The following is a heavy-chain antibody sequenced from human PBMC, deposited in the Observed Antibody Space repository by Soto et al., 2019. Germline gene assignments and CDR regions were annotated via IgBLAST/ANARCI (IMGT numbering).Heavy chain of an antibody. Sequence: ASVKVSCKASGYTFIGYEMHWVRQAPGQGLEWMGWMNPNSGATRNAQKFQGRVTMTRDTSISTAYMELSGLTSDDTAVYYCVISYRPGGLVPTAPWGQGTPLTVYS. D-gene: IGHD2-2*01. V-gene: IGHV1-2*02. CDR2: MNPNSGAT. CDR1: GYTFIGYE. J-gene: IGHJ4*03. CDR3: VISYRPGGLVPTAP.